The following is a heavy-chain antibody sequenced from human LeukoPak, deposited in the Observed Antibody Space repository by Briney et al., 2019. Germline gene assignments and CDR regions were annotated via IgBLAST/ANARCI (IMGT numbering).Heavy chain of an antibody. CDR2: ISGSGGVT. CDR1: GFTFSSYA. V-gene: IGHV3-23*01. J-gene: IGHJ4*02. Sequence: GGSLRLSCAASGFTFSSYAMSWVRQAPGKGLEWVSAISGSGGVTYYADSVRGRFTISRDNSKNTLYLQMNSLRADDTAVYYCAKDHNDFWSGYPPNWGQGTLVTVSS. CDR3: AKDHNDFWSGYPPN. D-gene: IGHD3-3*01.